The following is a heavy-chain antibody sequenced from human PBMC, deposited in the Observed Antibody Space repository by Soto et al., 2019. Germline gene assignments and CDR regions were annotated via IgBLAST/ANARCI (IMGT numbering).Heavy chain of an antibody. Sequence: GGSLRLSCTASGFTFGDYAMSWFRQAPGKGLEWVGFIRSKAYGGTTEYAASVKGRFTISRDDSKSIAYLQMNSLKTEDTAVYYCTRGSDDFWSGYSMNYYYMDVWGKGTTVTVSS. J-gene: IGHJ6*03. D-gene: IGHD3-3*01. V-gene: IGHV3-49*03. CDR3: TRGSDDFWSGYSMNYYYMDV. CDR1: GFTFGDYA. CDR2: IRSKAYGGTT.